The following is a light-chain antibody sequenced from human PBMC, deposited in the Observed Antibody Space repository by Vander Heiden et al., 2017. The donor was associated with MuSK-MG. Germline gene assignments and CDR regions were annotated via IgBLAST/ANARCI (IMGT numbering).Light chain of an antibody. J-gene: IGLJ3*02. V-gene: IGLV2-14*01. Sequence: QSALTQPASVSGSPGQSITISCTGTSSDVGGYNYVSWYQQHPGKAPKLMIYDVSNRPSGVSNRFSGSKSGNTACLTISGLQAEDEADYYCSSYTSSSTWVFGGGTKLTVL. CDR3: SSYTSSSTWV. CDR1: SSDVGGYNY. CDR2: DVS.